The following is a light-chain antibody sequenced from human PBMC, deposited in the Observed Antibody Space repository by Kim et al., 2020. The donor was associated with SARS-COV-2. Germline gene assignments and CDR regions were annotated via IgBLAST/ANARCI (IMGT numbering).Light chain of an antibody. J-gene: IGKJ2*01. CDR2: AAS. V-gene: IGKV1-9*01. CDR3: QQLNSYPPYT. CDR1: QGISSY. Sequence: IQLTQSPSSLSASVGDRVTITCRASQGISSYLAWYQQKPGKAPKLLIYAASTLQSGVPSRFSGSGSGTDFTLTISSLQPEDFATYYCQQLNSYPPYTFGQGTKLEFK.